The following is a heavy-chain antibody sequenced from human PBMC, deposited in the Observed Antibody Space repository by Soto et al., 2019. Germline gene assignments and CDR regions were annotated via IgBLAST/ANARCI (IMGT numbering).Heavy chain of an antibody. J-gene: IGHJ4*02. CDR3: ARLTRAVFSDCSSTSCYEGSYFDY. Sequence: SETLSLTCAVYGGSFSGYYWSWIRQPPGKGLEWIGEINHSGSTNYNPSLKSRVTISVDTSKNQFSLKRSSVTAADTAVYYCARLTRAVFSDCSSTSCYEGSYFDYWGQGTLVTVSS. V-gene: IGHV4-34*01. CDR2: INHSGST. CDR1: GGSFSGYY. D-gene: IGHD2-2*01.